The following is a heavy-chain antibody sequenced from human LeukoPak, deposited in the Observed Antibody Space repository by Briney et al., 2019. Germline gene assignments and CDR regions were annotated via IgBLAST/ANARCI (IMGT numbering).Heavy chain of an antibody. Sequence: SETLSLTCTVSGGSISSSSYYWGWIRQPPGRGLEWIGSIYYSGSTYYSPSLKSRVTMSVDTSKNQFSLKLTSVNAADTAVYYCARRAVVPAAKSVFDYWGQGTLVTVSS. V-gene: IGHV4-39*01. CDR1: GGSISSSSYY. CDR2: IYYSGST. CDR3: ARRAVVPAAKSVFDY. J-gene: IGHJ4*02. D-gene: IGHD2-2*01.